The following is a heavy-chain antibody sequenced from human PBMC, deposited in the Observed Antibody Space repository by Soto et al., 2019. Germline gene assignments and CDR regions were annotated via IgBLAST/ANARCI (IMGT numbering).Heavy chain of an antibody. CDR2: ISPYNGNT. Sequence: HVQLVQSGGELKKPGASVKVSCNTSGYTFNTYFISWVRQAPGQGLEWMGWISPYNGNTKYGEKFQGRVTMTTDTFTRTAYMELRNLRFDDTAVYYCARDTSHSFDYWGQGTLVTVSS. V-gene: IGHV1-18*01. CDR1: GYTFNTYF. D-gene: IGHD2-2*01. CDR3: ARDTSHSFDY. J-gene: IGHJ4*02.